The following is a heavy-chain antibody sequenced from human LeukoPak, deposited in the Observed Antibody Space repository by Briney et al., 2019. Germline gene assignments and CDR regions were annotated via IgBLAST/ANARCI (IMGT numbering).Heavy chain of an antibody. Sequence: ASVKVSCKASGYTFTSYGISWVRQAPGQGLEWMGWISAYNGNTNYAQKLQGRVTMTTDTSTSTAYMELSRLRSDDTAVYYCARGPQWWLRLLIEGSYFDYWGQGSLVTVSS. J-gene: IGHJ4*02. V-gene: IGHV1-18*01. CDR1: GYTFTSYG. CDR3: ARGPQWWLRLLIEGSYFDY. D-gene: IGHD5-12*01. CDR2: ISAYNGNT.